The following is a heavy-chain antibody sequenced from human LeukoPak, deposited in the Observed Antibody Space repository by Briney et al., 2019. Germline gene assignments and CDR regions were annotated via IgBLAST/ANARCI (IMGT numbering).Heavy chain of an antibody. D-gene: IGHD2-2*01. CDR1: GFTFSSYS. CDR3: ARDLGGGYCSSTSCYWVFDI. CDR2: ISSSSYI. J-gene: IGHJ3*02. Sequence: TGGSLRLSCAASGFTFSSYSMNWVRQAPGKGLEWVSSISSSSYIYYADSVMGRFTISRDNAKNSLYLQMNSLRAEDTAVYYCARDLGGGYCSSTSCYWVFDIWGQGTMVTVSS. V-gene: IGHV3-21*01.